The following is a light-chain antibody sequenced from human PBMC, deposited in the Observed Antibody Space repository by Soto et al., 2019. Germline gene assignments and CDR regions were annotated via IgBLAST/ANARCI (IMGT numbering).Light chain of an antibody. Sequence: DIQMTQSPSSLSASVGDRVTITCRASQSISNYLNWYQQKPGKAPKVLIYAASTLQSGVPSRFSGSGSGTTSTLTITSLQPEDFATYYCQQSYSTWTFGQGTKVDIK. J-gene: IGKJ1*01. CDR1: QSISNY. CDR3: QQSYSTWT. CDR2: AAS. V-gene: IGKV1-39*01.